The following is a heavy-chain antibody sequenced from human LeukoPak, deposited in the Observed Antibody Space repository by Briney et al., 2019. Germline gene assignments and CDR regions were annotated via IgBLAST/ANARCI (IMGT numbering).Heavy chain of an antibody. CDR2: INHSGST. CDR3: ARDDYDSNAFDI. Sequence: SETLSLTCAVYGGSFSGYYWSWIRQPPGKGLEWIGEINHSGSTNYNPSLKSRVTISVDTSKNQFSLKLSSVTAADTAVYYCARDDYDSNAFDIWGQGTMVTVSS. CDR1: GGSFSGYY. V-gene: IGHV4-34*01. J-gene: IGHJ3*02. D-gene: IGHD3-22*01.